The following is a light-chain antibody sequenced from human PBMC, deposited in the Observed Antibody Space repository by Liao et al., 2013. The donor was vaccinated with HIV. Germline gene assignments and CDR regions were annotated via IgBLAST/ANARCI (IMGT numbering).Light chain of an antibody. J-gene: IGLJ3*02. Sequence: SYELTQPPSVSVSPGQTASITCSGDNLGDKYACWYQQKPGQSPVLVMYQDNKRPSGIPERFSGSNSGNTATLTISRVEAGDEADYYCQVWDSSNDHPRVFGGGTKLTVL. CDR2: QDN. V-gene: IGLV3-1*01. CDR1: NLGDKY. CDR3: QVWDSSNDHPRV.